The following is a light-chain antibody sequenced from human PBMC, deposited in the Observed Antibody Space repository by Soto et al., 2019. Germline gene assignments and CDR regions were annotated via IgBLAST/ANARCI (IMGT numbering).Light chain of an antibody. V-gene: IGKV1-5*03. CDR3: QQYNNYEWT. CDR1: HNINNL. CDR2: RAS. Sequence: DIQMTQSPSTLSASVGDRVTIDCRASHNINNLLAWYQQKPGEAPKLLIFRASNLYSGVPPRFSGSGSRTQFTLTINGLQPDDFATYYCQQYNNYEWTFGQATKVEVK. J-gene: IGKJ1*01.